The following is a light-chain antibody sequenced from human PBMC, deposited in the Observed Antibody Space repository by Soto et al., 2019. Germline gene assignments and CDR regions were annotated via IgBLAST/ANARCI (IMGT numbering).Light chain of an antibody. V-gene: IGLV2-14*01. CDR3: SSYTTSGTWV. Sequence: QSVLTQPASVSGSPGQSITISCTGTSSDVGGYNYVSWYQHHPGKAPKLMIYEVSNRPSGVSNRFSGSKSGNTASLTISGLQAEDEADYYCSSYTTSGTWVFGGGTQLTVL. J-gene: IGLJ3*02. CDR2: EVS. CDR1: SSDVGGYNY.